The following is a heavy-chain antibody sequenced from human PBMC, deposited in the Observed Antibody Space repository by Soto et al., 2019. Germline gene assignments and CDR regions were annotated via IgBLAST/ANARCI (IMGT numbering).Heavy chain of an antibody. CDR1: GYPFTAFD. J-gene: IGHJ4*02. Sequence: ASVKVSCKASGYPFTAFDINWVRQAAGQGLEWMGWMNPSSGDSAFAQRFQDRITMTRTTSISTAYMELSRLTSDDTAVYYCVGQPGGVATPGDDYWGQGTLVTVSS. CDR2: MNPSSGDS. CDR3: VGQPGGVATPGDDY. V-gene: IGHV1-8*01. D-gene: IGHD2-15*01.